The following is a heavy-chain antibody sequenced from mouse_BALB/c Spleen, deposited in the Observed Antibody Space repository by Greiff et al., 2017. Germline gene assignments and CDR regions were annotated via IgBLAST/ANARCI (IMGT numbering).Heavy chain of an antibody. CDR2: ISYSGST. CDR1: GDSITSGY. Sequence: DVKLQESGPSLVKPSQTLSLTCSVTGDSITSGYWNWIRKFPGNKLEYMGYISYSGSTYYNPSLKSRISITRDTSKNQYYLQLNSVTTEDTATYYCARGITRGGYFDYWGQGTTLTVSS. V-gene: IGHV3-8*02. D-gene: IGHD2-4*01. CDR3: ARGITRGGYFDY. J-gene: IGHJ2*01.